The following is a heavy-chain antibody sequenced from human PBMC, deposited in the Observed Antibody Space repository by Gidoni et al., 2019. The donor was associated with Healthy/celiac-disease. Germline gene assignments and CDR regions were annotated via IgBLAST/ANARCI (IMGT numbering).Heavy chain of an antibody. J-gene: IGHJ6*02. V-gene: IGHV4-31*03. CDR2: IYYSGST. CDR3: ARVASYNWNYGYYYGMDV. Sequence: QVQLQESGPGLVKPSQTLSLTCTVSGGSISSGGYSWSWIRQHPGKCLEWIGYIYYSGSTYDNPSLKSRVTISVDTSKNQFSLKLSSVTAADTAVYYCARVASYNWNYGYYYGMDVWGQGTTVTVSS. D-gene: IGHD1-7*01. CDR1: GGSISSGGYS.